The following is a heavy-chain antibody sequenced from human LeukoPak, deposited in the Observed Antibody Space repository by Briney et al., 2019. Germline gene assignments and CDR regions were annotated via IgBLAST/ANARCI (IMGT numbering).Heavy chain of an antibody. CDR2: INHSGST. CDR3: AKDFFYYYDSSGFGGSDY. CDR1: GGSFSGYY. V-gene: IGHV4-34*01. D-gene: IGHD3-22*01. J-gene: IGHJ4*02. Sequence: SETLSLTCAVYGGSFSGYYWSWIRQPPGKGLEWIGEINHSGSTNYNPSLKSRVTISVDTSKNQFSLKLSSVTAEDTAVYYCAKDFFYYYDSSGFGGSDYWGQGTLVTVSS.